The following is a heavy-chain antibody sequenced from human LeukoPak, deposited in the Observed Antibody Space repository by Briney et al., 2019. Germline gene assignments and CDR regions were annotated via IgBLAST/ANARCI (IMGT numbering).Heavy chain of an antibody. D-gene: IGHD2-15*01. CDR3: ARDFRGRYCSGGRCYSEADY. CDR2: IYYTGPT. CDR1: GGSISNYY. V-gene: IGHV4-59*12. J-gene: IGHJ4*02. Sequence: SETLSLTCTVSGGSISNYYWSWIRQPPGKGLEWIGNIYYTGPTYYNASLESRHPISLDTPKSQFFLKLNSVTAADTAVYYCARDFRGRYCSGGRCYSEADYWGQGTLVTVSS.